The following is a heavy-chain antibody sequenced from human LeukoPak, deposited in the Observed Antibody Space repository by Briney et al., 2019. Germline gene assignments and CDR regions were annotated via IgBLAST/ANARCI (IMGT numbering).Heavy chain of an antibody. D-gene: IGHD1-26*01. J-gene: IGHJ4*02. CDR2: TFYSGST. Sequence: PSETLPLTCTACGASVSSSIYYWEWIRQPPGKGLEWVGSTFYSGSTSYNPSLKSRVTMSVDTSKNQFSLRLSSVTATDTAVYYCATRRSGSHPYYWGQGTLVTVSS. CDR3: ATRRSGSHPYY. V-gene: IGHV4-39*01. CDR1: GASVSSSIYY.